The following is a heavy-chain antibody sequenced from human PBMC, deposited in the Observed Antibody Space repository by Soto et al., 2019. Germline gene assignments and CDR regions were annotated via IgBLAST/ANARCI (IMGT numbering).Heavy chain of an antibody. J-gene: IGHJ5*02. CDR2: ISSSSSYI. D-gene: IGHD6-6*01. Sequence: GGSLRLSCAASGFTFSSYSMNWVRQAPGKGLEWVSSISSSSSYIYYADSVKGRFTISRDNAKNSLYLQMNSLRAEDTAVYYCAREDSSSSGNWFDPWGQGTLVTVSS. CDR3: AREDSSSSGNWFDP. V-gene: IGHV3-21*01. CDR1: GFTFSSYS.